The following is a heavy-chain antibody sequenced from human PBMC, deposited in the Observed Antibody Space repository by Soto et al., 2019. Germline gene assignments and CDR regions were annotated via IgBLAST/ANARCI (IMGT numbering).Heavy chain of an antibody. Sequence: PSETLSLTCTVSGGSITPYYWGWVRQPPGKGLEWIGHIYYTGSTYYNPALESRVALSVDTSEKRFSLKLNSVTAADSALYFCARVAYGNYALYYFDSWGQGSLVTVSS. CDR2: IYYTGST. D-gene: IGHD4-17*01. V-gene: IGHV4-59*01. J-gene: IGHJ4*02. CDR1: GGSITPYY. CDR3: ARVAYGNYALYYFDS.